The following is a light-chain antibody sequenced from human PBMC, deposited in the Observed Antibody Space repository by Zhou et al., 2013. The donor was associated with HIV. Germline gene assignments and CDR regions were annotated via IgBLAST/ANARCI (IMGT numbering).Light chain of an antibody. CDR1: QSVSSN. CDR3: QQYYDWPLT. Sequence: EIVMTQSPATLSVSPGERVTLSCRASQSVSSNLAWYQHKPGQAPRLLISDASTRATGIPARFSGSGSGTEFALTISSMQSEDFAVYSCQQYYDWPLTFGGGPRWRSN. CDR2: DAS. J-gene: IGKJ4*01. V-gene: IGKV3-15*01.